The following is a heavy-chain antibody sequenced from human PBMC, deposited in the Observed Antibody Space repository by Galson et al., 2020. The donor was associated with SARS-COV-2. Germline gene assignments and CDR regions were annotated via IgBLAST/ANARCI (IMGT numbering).Heavy chain of an antibody. Sequence: GESLKISCAASGFTFSDYYMSWIRQAPGKGLEWVSYISSSGSTIYYADSVKGRFTISRDNAKNSLYLQMNSLRAEDTAVYYCARDRKRGGWSKGGFDYWGQGTLVTVSS. CDR2: ISSSGSTI. V-gene: IGHV3-11*01. CDR1: GFTFSDYY. J-gene: IGHJ4*02. D-gene: IGHD6-19*01. CDR3: ARDRKRGGWSKGGFDY.